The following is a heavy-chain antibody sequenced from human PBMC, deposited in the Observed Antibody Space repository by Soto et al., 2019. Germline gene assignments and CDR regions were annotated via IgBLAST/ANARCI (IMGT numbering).Heavy chain of an antibody. Sequence: ASVKVSCKASGYTFTSYVISWVRQAPGQGLEWMGWISAYNGNTNYAQKLQGRVTMTTDTSTSTAYMELRSLRSDDTAVYYCARGYIVVVVGLIDPWGQGTLVSGSS. CDR2: ISAYNGNT. CDR1: GYTFTSYV. D-gene: IGHD2-15*01. J-gene: IGHJ5*02. CDR3: ARGYIVVVVGLIDP. V-gene: IGHV1-18*01.